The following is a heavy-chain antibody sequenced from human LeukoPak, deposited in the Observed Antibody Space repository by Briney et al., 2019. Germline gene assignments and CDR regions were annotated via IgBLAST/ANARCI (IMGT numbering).Heavy chain of an antibody. CDR3: AKAEYSSSWYLFDY. CDR2: ISYDGSDK. V-gene: IGHV3-30-3*01. Sequence: GGSLRLSCAASGFTFSSYAMHWVRQAPGKGLEWVAIISYDGSDKYYADSVKGRLTISRDNSKSTLYLQMNSLRAEDTAVYYCAKAEYSSSWYLFDYWGQGTLVTVSS. J-gene: IGHJ4*02. D-gene: IGHD6-13*01. CDR1: GFTFSSYA.